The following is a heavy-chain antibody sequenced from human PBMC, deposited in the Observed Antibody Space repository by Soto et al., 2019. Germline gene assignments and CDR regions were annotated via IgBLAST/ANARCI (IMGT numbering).Heavy chain of an antibody. D-gene: IGHD3-22*01. CDR1: GFTFSSCS. J-gene: IGHJ4*02. Sequence: GGSLRLSCAASGFTFSSCSMNWVRQAPGKGLEWVSSISSSSTDIYYADSVKGRFTISRDNAKNSLYLQMNSLRAEDTAVYFCARDFSSGYYWDDYWGQGTLVTVSS. V-gene: IGHV3-21*06. CDR3: ARDFSSGYYWDDY. CDR2: ISSSSTDI.